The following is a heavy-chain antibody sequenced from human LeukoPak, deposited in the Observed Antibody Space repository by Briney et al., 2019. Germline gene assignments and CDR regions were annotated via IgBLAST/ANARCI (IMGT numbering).Heavy chain of an antibody. CDR1: GGSTSSYY. CDR3: ARGHLTGRGYFDY. J-gene: IGHJ4*02. Sequence: SETLSLTCTISGGSTSSYYWNWIRQPPGKGLEWIGCIHYSGSTNYNPSLKSRVTISVDTSKKRFSLRLSSVTAADAAVYYCARGHLTGRGYFDYWGQGTLVTVSS. CDR2: IHYSGST. D-gene: IGHD1-20*01. V-gene: IGHV4-59*01.